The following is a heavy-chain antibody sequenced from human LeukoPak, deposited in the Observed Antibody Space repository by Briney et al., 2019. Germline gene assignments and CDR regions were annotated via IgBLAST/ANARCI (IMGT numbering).Heavy chain of an antibody. CDR3: ARDQGCSSTSCYTFDY. Sequence: GSLRLSCAASGFTFSSCAMHWVRQAPGKGLEYVSAISSNGGSTYYANSVKGRFTISRDNSKDTLYLQMGSLRAEDMAVYYCARDQGCSSTSCYTFDYWGQGTLVTVSS. CDR2: ISSNGGST. V-gene: IGHV3-64*01. D-gene: IGHD2-2*02. CDR1: GFTFSSCA. J-gene: IGHJ4*02.